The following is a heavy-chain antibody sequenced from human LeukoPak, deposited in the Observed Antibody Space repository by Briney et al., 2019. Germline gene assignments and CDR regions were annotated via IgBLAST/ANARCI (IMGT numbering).Heavy chain of an antibody. Sequence: PSETLSLTCTVSGGSINSYYWSWIRQPPGKGLEWIGSVYYNGNANYNPSLKSRVTMSVDTSKNHFSLNLTSVTAADTAVYYCARHCCRDGHNFDSWGQGTLVTVSS. D-gene: IGHD5-24*01. CDR2: VYYNGNA. V-gene: IGHV4-59*08. J-gene: IGHJ4*02. CDR1: GGSINSYY. CDR3: ARHCCRDGHNFDS.